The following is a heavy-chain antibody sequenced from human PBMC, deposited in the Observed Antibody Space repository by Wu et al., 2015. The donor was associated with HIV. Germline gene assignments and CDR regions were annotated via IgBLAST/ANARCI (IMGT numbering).Heavy chain of an antibody. CDR1: GGTFSTYG. CDR2: IIPIIGTA. D-gene: IGHD5-24*01. Sequence: QVQLVQSGAEVKKPGSSVKVSCKASGGTFSTYGISWVRQAPGQGLEWMGGIIPIIGTANYAQKFQGRVTITADESTSTAYMELSSLRSEDTAVYYCAREREMATITGGXFDIWGQGTMVTVSS. CDR3: AREREMATITGGXFDI. J-gene: IGHJ3*02. V-gene: IGHV1-69*12.